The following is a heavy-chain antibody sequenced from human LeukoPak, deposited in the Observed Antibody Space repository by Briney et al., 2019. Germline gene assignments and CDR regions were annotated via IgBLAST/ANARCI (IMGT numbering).Heavy chain of an antibody. CDR3: AREEGAHSFAFDI. Sequence: SETLSLTCTVSGGSMSSYYWSWIRQPPGKGLEWIGYIYHSGSTYYNPPLKSRVTISVDRSKNQFSLKLSSVTAADTAVYYCAREEGAHSFAFDIWGQGTMVTVSS. D-gene: IGHD4-11*01. J-gene: IGHJ3*02. V-gene: IGHV4-59*12. CDR1: GGSMSSYY. CDR2: IYHSGST.